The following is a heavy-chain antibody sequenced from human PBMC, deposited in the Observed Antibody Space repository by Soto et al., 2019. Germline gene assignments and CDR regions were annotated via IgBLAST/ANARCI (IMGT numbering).Heavy chain of an antibody. CDR3: TTGDGPKHFDS. D-gene: IGHD2-21*02. Sequence: QLAESGGGLVKPGGSLTLSCAASGFTFTEAWMTWVRQTPGKGLEWVGRVETKRHGGTTDYAAPVRGRFTVSRDDSKNTLYLQMNSLKTEDTAVYYCTTGDGPKHFDSWGQGTLVTVSS. CDR1: GFTFTEAW. J-gene: IGHJ4*02. CDR2: VETKRHGGTT. V-gene: IGHV3-15*04.